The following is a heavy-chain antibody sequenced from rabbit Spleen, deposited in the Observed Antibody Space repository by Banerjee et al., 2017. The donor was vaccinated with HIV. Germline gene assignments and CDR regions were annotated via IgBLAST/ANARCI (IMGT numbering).Heavy chain of an antibody. Sequence: QEQLEESGGGLVKPGASLTLTCKASGFSFSSGYYMYWVRQAPGKGLEWIGCIGTGSGSTWYASWAKGRFTISKTSSTTVTLQMTSLTAADTATYFCARDGYSRGWGIILYYFNLWGPGTLVTVS. CDR3: ARDGYSRGWGIILYYFNL. V-gene: IGHV1S45*01. D-gene: IGHD4-1*01. J-gene: IGHJ4*01. CDR1: GFSFSSGYY. CDR2: IGTGSGST.